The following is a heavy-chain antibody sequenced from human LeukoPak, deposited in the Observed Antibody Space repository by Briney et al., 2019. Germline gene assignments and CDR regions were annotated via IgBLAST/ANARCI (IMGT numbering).Heavy chain of an antibody. J-gene: IGHJ4*02. V-gene: IGHV1-2*02. CDR3: ARGHDYGPDY. CDR2: IKPDSGAT. D-gene: IGHD4/OR15-4a*01. CDR1: GYTFTVHY. Sequence: ASVKVSCKASGYTFTVHYMHWLRQAPGQGLEWMGWIKPDSGATNFAQNFQGGVTMTSDTSINTAYMELSSLTSDDTAMYYCARGHDYGPDYWGQGTLVTVSA.